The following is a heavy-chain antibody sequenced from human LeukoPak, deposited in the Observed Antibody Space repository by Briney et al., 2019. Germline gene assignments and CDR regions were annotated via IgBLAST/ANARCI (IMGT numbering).Heavy chain of an antibody. J-gene: IGHJ4*02. Sequence: ASVKVSCKASGYTFTSYDINWVRQATGQGLEWMGWMNPNSGNTGYAQKFQGRVTMTRDTSISTAYMELSRLRSDDTAVYYCARVVYSSGWYDYWGQGTLVTVSS. V-gene: IGHV1-8*02. CDR3: ARVVYSSGWYDY. CDR1: GYTFTSYD. CDR2: MNPNSGNT. D-gene: IGHD6-19*01.